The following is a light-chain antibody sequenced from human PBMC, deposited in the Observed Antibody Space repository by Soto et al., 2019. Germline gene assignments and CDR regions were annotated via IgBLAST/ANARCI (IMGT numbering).Light chain of an antibody. CDR1: QSIGGF. CDR2: AAS. J-gene: IGKJ4*01. V-gene: IGKV1-39*01. CDR3: QQSYSTPLT. Sequence: DIQMTQSPSSLSVSVGDRVTITCRASQSIGGFLNWYQQKLGKAPKLLIYAASSLQSGVPSRFSGSGSGTDFTLTISSLQPEYFATYYCQQSYSTPLTFGGGTKVEI.